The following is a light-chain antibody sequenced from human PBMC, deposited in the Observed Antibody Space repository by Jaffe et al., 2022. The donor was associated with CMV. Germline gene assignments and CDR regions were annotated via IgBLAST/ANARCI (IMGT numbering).Light chain of an antibody. Sequence: EIVMTQSPATLSVSPGDRATLSCRASQSVSSNLAWYQQKPGQPPRLLIYGASTRATGIPARFSGSGSGTEFTLTISSLQSEDFAVYYCQQYNNWPPSTFGQGTKLEIK. CDR2: GAS. V-gene: IGKV3-15*01. J-gene: IGKJ2*01. CDR3: QQYNNWPPST. CDR1: QSVSSN.